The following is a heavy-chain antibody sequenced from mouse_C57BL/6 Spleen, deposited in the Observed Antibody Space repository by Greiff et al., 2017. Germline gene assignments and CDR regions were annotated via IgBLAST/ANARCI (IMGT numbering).Heavy chain of an antibody. Sequence: QVTLKESGPGILQSSQTLSLTCSFSGFSLSTSGMGVSWIRQPSGKGLEWLAHIYWDDDKRYNPSLKSRLTISKDTSRNQVFLKLTSVDTADTATYYCSRSLDGYYFSYWYFDVWGTGTTVTVSS. CDR3: SRSLDGYYFSYWYFDV. CDR1: GFSLSTSGMG. V-gene: IGHV8-12*01. CDR2: IYWDDDK. J-gene: IGHJ1*03. D-gene: IGHD2-3*01.